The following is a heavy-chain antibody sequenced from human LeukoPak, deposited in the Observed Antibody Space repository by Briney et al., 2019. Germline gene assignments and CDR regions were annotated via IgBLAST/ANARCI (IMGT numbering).Heavy chain of an antibody. V-gene: IGHV4-39*01. D-gene: IGHD4-17*01. CDR1: GVSISSSNSY. J-gene: IGHJ6*03. Sequence: SETLSLTCTVSGVSISSSNSYWGWIRQPPGKGLEWIGSIYYSGNTYYDASLKSQVSISIDTSKNQFSLRLTSVTAADTAVYYCARGWGYGDYEDYYYYYYMDVWGKGTTVTVSS. CDR2: IYYSGNT. CDR3: ARGWGYGDYEDYYYYYYMDV.